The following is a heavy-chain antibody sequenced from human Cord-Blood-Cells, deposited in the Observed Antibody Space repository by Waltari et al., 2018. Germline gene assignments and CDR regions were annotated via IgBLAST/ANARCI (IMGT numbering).Heavy chain of an antibody. V-gene: IGHV4-34*01. CDR1: GGSFSGYY. CDR3: ARGPNDILTGYYGVDY. J-gene: IGHJ4*02. CDR2: INHSGST. D-gene: IGHD3-9*01. Sequence: QVQLQQWGAGLLKPSETLSLTCAVYGGSFSGYYWSWIRQPPGKGREWIGEINHSGSTNYNPSPKGRGTISVDTSKNQFSLKLSSVTAADTAVYYCARGPNDILTGYYGVDYWGQGTLVTVSS.